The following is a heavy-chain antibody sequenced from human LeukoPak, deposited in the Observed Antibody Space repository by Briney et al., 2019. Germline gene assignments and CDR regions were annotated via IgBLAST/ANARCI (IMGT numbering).Heavy chain of an antibody. CDR2: INSDGSST. J-gene: IGHJ4*02. V-gene: IGHV3-74*01. CDR3: AKGWSYDILTAYYLDY. D-gene: IGHD3-9*01. Sequence: PGGSLRLSCAASGFTFSSYWMHWVRQAPGKGLVWVSRINSDGSSTRYADSVKGRFTISRDNSKNTLYLQMNSLRAEDTAVYYCAKGWSYDILTAYYLDYWGQGTLVMVSS. CDR1: GFTFSSYW.